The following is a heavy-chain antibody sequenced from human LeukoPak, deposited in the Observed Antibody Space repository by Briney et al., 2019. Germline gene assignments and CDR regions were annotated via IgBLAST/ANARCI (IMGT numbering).Heavy chain of an antibody. CDR2: SGSGGST. D-gene: IGHD3-3*01. CDR3: AKDFWSGYYPNY. V-gene: IGHV3-23*01. CDR1: GFTFSSYA. J-gene: IGHJ4*02. Sequence: GGSLRLSCAASGFTFSSYAMSWVRQAPRQGLEWVSGSGSGGSTYYTDSVKGRFTISRDNSKNTLYLQMNSLRAEDSAVYYCAKDFWSGYYPNYWGQGTLVTVSS.